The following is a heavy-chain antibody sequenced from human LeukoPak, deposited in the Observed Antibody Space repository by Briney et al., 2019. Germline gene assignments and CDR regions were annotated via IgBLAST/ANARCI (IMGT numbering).Heavy chain of an antibody. CDR1: GGSISSSSYY. J-gene: IGHJ4*02. CDR2: IYYSGST. D-gene: IGHD4-17*01. V-gene: IGHV4-39*07. CDR3: ARTTTVTFFDY. Sequence: SETLSLTCTVSGGSISSSSYYWGWIRQPPGKGLEWIGSIYYSGSTYYNPSLKSRVTISVDTSKNQFSLKLSSVTAADTAVYYCARTTTVTFFDYWGQGTLVTVSS.